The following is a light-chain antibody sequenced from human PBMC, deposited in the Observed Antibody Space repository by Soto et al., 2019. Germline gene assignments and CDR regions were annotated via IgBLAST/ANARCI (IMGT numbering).Light chain of an antibody. J-gene: IGKJ2*01. V-gene: IGKV3-20*01. Sequence: EIVLTQSPGTLSLSPGERATLSCRASQSVSTSYLAWYQQKPGQAPRLLIYGASSRATGIPDRFSGSGSGTDFTLTISRLEPEDFAVYYCQQYGSSPVTFGQGTKLEIK. CDR2: GAS. CDR1: QSVSTSY. CDR3: QQYGSSPVT.